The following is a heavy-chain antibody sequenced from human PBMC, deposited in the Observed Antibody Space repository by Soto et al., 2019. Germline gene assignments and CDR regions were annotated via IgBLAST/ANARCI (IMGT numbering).Heavy chain of an antibody. J-gene: IGHJ5*02. CDR3: ARSSSSWYVGFDP. CDR2: IYYSGST. CDR1: GGSISSGGYY. D-gene: IGHD6-13*01. Sequence: SETLSLTCTVSGGSISSGGYYWSWIRQHPGKGLEWIGYIYYSGSTYYNPSLESRVTISVDRSKNQFSLKLSSVTAADTAVYYCARSSSSWYVGFDPWGQGTLVTVSS. V-gene: IGHV4-31*03.